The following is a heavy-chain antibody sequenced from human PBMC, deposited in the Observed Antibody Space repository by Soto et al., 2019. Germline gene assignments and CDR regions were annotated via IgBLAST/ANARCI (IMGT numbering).Heavy chain of an antibody. Sequence: QVHLVQSGAEVKKPGASVKVSCKASGYTFTSYGITWVRQAPGQGLEWMGWISAHNGNTDYAQKLQGRVIVTRDTSPSTAYMELRSLRFDATAVYYCARGRYGDYWGQGALVTVSS. CDR3: ARGRYGDY. CDR2: ISAHNGNT. CDR1: GYTFTSYG. J-gene: IGHJ4*02. D-gene: IGHD1-1*01. V-gene: IGHV1-18*01.